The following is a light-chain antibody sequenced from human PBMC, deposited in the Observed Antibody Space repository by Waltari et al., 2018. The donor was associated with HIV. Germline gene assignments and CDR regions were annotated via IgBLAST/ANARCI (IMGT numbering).Light chain of an antibody. CDR2: GVS. Sequence: QSALTQPASVSGSPGQSTTISCNGTTTDIGGYNYVSCYQRHPDKAPKLIIFGVSNRPSGISSRFSGSKSGNTASLTISGLQAEDEADYYCCSYTKLTTHYVLFGGGTKLTVL. CDR1: TTDIGGYNY. CDR3: CSYTKLTTHYVL. J-gene: IGLJ2*01. V-gene: IGLV2-14*03.